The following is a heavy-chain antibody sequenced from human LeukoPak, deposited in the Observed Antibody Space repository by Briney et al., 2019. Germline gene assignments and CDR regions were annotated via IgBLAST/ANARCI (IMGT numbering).Heavy chain of an antibody. CDR2: ISGSGGST. J-gene: IGHJ4*02. V-gene: IGHV3-23*01. CDR1: GFTFSSYA. Sequence: GGSLRLSCAASGFTFSSYAMSWVRQAPGNGLEWVSAISGSGGSTYYADSVKGRFTIPRDNSKNRLYLQMNSLRAEDTAVYYCAKDRQQLDRRGYFVYWGQGTLVTVSS. D-gene: IGHD6-13*01. CDR3: AKDRQQLDRRGYFVY.